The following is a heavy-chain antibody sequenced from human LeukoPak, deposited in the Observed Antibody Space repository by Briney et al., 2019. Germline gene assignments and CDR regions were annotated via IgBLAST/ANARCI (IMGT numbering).Heavy chain of an antibody. CDR3: ARVVTYYYDSSGYYNVRYYYYYMDV. CDR1: GGSISSGSYY. D-gene: IGHD3-22*01. Sequence: SETLSLTCTVSGGSISSGSYYWSWIWQPAGKGLEWIGRIYTSGSTNYNPSLKSRVTISVDTSKNQFSLKLSSVTAADTAVYYCARVVTYYYDSSGYYNVRYYYYYMDVWGKGTTVTVSS. J-gene: IGHJ6*03. V-gene: IGHV4-61*02. CDR2: IYTSGST.